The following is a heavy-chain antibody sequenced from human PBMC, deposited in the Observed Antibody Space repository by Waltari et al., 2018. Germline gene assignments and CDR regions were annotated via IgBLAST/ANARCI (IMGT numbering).Heavy chain of an antibody. CDR2: IGVSGVTS. D-gene: IGHD6-13*01. J-gene: IGHJ2*01. Sequence: EVQLVESGGGLVQPGGSLRLSCAASGFTFSSYAMSWVRQSPGKGLEWVSSIGVSGVTSFYEDSVKGRFTTSRDNSKNTLYLQMDSLRAEDTAIYYCAKSAAATIRFWYFDLWGRGTLVTVSS. V-gene: IGHV3-23*04. CDR3: AKSAAATIRFWYFDL. CDR1: GFTFSSYA.